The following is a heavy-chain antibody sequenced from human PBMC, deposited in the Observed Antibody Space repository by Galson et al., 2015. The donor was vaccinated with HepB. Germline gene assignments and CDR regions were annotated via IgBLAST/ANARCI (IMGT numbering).Heavy chain of an antibody. CDR1: GFTFSNAW. D-gene: IGHD2-2*01. CDR3: TTDLTVDCSSTSCYYAPFDY. Sequence: SLRLSCAASGFTFSNAWMGWVARAPGKGREWVGRIKSKTDGGTTDYAAPVKGRFTISRDDSKNTLYLQMNSLKTEDTAVYYCTTDLTVDCSSTSCYYAPFDYWGQGTLVTVSS. J-gene: IGHJ4*02. V-gene: IGHV3-15*01. CDR2: IKSKTDGGTT.